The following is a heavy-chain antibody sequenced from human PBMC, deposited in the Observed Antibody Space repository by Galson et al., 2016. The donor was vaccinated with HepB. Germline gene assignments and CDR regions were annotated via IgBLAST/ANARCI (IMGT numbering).Heavy chain of an antibody. CDR2: ISWDGGST. V-gene: IGHV3-43D*03. CDR3: AKDIQRDSSSWYGGIYGMDV. D-gene: IGHD6-13*01. Sequence: SFRASRLSSDGSAPQWVRRASGRGVEWVSLISWDGGSTYYADSVKGRFTISRDNSKNSLYLQMNSLRAEDTALYYCAKDIQRDSSSWYGGIYGMDVWGQGTTVTVSS. CDR1: RLSSDGSA. J-gene: IGHJ6*02.